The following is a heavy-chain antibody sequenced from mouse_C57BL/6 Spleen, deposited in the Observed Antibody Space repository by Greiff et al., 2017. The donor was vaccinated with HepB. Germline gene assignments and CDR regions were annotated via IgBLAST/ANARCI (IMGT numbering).Heavy chain of an antibody. Sequence: EVQLQQSGAELVRPGASVKLSCTASGFNIKDDYMHWVKQRPEQGLEWIGWIDPENGDTEYASKFQGKATITADTSSNTAYLQLSSLTSEDTAVYYGTTGYDGYWGQGTTLTVSS. D-gene: IGHD2-14*01. J-gene: IGHJ2*01. CDR3: TTGYDGY. V-gene: IGHV14-4*01. CDR1: GFNIKDDY. CDR2: IDPENGDT.